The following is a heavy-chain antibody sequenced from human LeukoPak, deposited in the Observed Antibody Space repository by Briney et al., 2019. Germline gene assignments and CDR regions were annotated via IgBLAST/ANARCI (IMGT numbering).Heavy chain of an antibody. CDR2: INHSGST. D-gene: IGHD2-2*01. J-gene: IGHJ6*02. Sequence: SETLSLTCAVYGGSFSGYYWSWIRQPPGKGLEWIGEINHSGSTNYNPSLKGRVTISVDTSKNQFSLKLSSVTAADTAVYYCAREFSIVVVPAASPLGGMDVWGQGTTVTVSS. CDR3: AREFSIVVVPAASPLGGMDV. V-gene: IGHV4-34*01. CDR1: GGSFSGYY.